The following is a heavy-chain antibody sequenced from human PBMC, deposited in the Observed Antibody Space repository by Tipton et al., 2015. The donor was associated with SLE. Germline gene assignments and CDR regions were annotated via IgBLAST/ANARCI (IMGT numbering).Heavy chain of an antibody. Sequence: QLVQSGAEVKKPGSSVKVSCKASGGTFSSYTISWVRQAPGQGLEWMGRIIPILGIANYAQRFQGRVTITTHKSTSTAYMELSSLRSEDTAVYYCARDLDGEAFDIWGQGTMVTVSS. CDR1: GGTFSSYT. CDR2: IIPILGIA. CDR3: ARDLDGEAFDI. V-gene: IGHV1-69*09. J-gene: IGHJ3*02.